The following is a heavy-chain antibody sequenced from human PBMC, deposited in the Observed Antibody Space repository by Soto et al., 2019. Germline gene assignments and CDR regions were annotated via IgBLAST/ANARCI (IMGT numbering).Heavy chain of an antibody. CDR2: ISYDGSNK. D-gene: IGHD1-26*01. CDR3: ARDPESIVGATEQAGFDY. Sequence: QVQLVESGGGVVQPGRSLRLSCAASGFTFSSYAMHWVLQAPGKGLEWVAVISYDGSNKYYADSVKGRFTISRDNSKNTLYLQMNSLRAEDTAVYYCARDPESIVGATEQAGFDYWGQGTLVTVSS. CDR1: GFTFSSYA. V-gene: IGHV3-30-3*01. J-gene: IGHJ4*02.